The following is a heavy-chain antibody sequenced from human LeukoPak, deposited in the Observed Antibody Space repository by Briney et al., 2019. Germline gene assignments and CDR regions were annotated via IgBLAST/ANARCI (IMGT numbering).Heavy chain of an antibody. D-gene: IGHD6-19*01. V-gene: IGHV1-2*02. J-gene: IGHJ4*02. CDR1: GYTFTGYY. Sequence: GASVKVSCKASGYTFTGYYMHWVRQAPGQGLEWTGWINPNSGGTNYAQKFQGRVTMTRDTSISTAYMELSRLRSDDTAVYYCARELIAVAAIDYWGQGTLVTVSS. CDR2: INPNSGGT. CDR3: ARELIAVAAIDY.